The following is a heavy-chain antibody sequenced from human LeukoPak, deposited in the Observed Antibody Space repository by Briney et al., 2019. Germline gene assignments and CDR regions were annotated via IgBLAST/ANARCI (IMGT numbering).Heavy chain of an antibody. CDR3: ARALYYHDSRPDAFDI. J-gene: IGHJ3*02. Sequence: SGPTLVKPTQTLTLTCTFSGFSLSTSGVGVGWIRQPPGKALEWLVLIYWNDDKRYSPSLKSRLTITKDTSKNQVVLTMTNMDPVDTATYYCARALYYHDSRPDAFDIWGQGTMVTVSS. CDR2: IYWNDDK. D-gene: IGHD3-22*01. V-gene: IGHV2-5*01. CDR1: GFSLSTSGVG.